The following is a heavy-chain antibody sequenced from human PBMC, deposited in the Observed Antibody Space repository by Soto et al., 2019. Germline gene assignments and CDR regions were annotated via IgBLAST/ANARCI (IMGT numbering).Heavy chain of an antibody. V-gene: IGHV3-11*01. D-gene: IGHD1-26*01. CDR3: ARENRLYSNYFDE. J-gene: IGHJ4*02. Sequence: LRLSCAASGFTLSDFYMSWVRQAPGKGLEWLSDISPDGTTIYYADSVRGRFTISRGNAKNSLSLQMNSLRGEDTAVYYCARENRLYSNYFDERGRGTLVTVSS. CDR1: GFTLSDFY. CDR2: ISPDGTTI.